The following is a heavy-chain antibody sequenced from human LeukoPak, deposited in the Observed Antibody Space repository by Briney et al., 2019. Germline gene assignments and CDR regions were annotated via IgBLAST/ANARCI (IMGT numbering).Heavy chain of an antibody. J-gene: IGHJ4*02. D-gene: IGHD3-16*02. CDR1: GGSISSYY. V-gene: IGHV4-34*01. CDR2: INHSGST. CDR3: ARGGLMITFGGVIVD. Sequence: PSETLSLTCTVSGGSISSYYWSWIRQPPGKGLEWIGEINHSGSTNYNPSLKSRVTISVDTSKNQFSLKLSSVTAADTAVYYCARGGLMITFGGVIVDWGQGTLVTVSS.